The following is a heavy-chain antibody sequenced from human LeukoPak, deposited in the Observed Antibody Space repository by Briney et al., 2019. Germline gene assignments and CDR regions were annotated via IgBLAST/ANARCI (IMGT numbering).Heavy chain of an antibody. CDR3: ARQHALDI. Sequence: GESLKISCKGSGYSFTNSWIGWVRQMPGKGLEWMGIIYPGDSDTRYSPSFQGLVTISADKSISTAYVQWSSLKASDTAMYYCARQHALDIWGQGTMVTVSS. CDR2: IYPGDSDT. CDR1: GYSFTNSW. V-gene: IGHV5-51*01. J-gene: IGHJ3*02.